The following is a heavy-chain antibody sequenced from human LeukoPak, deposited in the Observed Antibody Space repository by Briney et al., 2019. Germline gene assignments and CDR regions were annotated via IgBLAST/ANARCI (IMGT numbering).Heavy chain of an antibody. Sequence: SETLSHTCTVPGGSISSSSYYWGWIRQPPGKGLEWIGSIYYGGSTSYNPSLKSRVTISVDTSKNQFSLKLSSVTAADTAVYYCARRGGIAPTNWFDPWGQGTLVTVSS. CDR2: IYYGGST. CDR3: ARRGGIAPTNWFDP. CDR1: GGSISSSSYY. V-gene: IGHV4-39*01. D-gene: IGHD6-13*01. J-gene: IGHJ5*02.